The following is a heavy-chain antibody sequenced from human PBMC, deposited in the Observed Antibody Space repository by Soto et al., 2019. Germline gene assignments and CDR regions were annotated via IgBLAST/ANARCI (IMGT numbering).Heavy chain of an antibody. CDR3: ARQRLWGTSGYYYFEN. CDR1: GHIFGNYW. J-gene: IGHJ4*02. Sequence: PVESLKIPWKGSGHIFGNYWIGWVRQMPGKGLEWMGISYPGDSDTRYSPSFQGQVTITVDKSINTAYLQWGRLKASDTAIYYCARQRLWGTSGYYYFENWGQGTLVTVSS. V-gene: IGHV5-51*01. CDR2: SYPGDSDT. D-gene: IGHD3-22*01.